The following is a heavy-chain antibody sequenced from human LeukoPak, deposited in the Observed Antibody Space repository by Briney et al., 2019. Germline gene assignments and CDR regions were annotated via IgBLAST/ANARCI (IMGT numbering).Heavy chain of an antibody. D-gene: IGHD3-22*01. CDR2: VIPIFGTA. J-gene: IGHJ3*02. Sequence: SVKISFTASGSTVRSYGISWVRRGPGPGLARMGGVIPIFGTANYAQKFQDRVTITTDESTSTAYMELSSLRSEDTAVYYCAGTYYYDSSGFDAFDIWGQGTMVTVSS. CDR1: GSTVRSYG. V-gene: IGHV1-69*05. CDR3: AGTYYYDSSGFDAFDI.